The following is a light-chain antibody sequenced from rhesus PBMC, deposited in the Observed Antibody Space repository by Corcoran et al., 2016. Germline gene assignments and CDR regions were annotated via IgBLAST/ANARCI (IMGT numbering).Light chain of an antibody. J-gene: IGKJ2*01. CDR3: QQYRSRPYS. CDR2: KAS. CDR1: QGISSW. Sequence: DIQMTQSPSSLSASVGDTVTITCRASQGISSWLAWYQAKPGKAPKLLIYKASSLHSGVPSRFSGSGSGTDCTLTISSLQSEDFATYYCQQYRSRPYSFGQGTKVEIK. V-gene: IGKV1-22*01.